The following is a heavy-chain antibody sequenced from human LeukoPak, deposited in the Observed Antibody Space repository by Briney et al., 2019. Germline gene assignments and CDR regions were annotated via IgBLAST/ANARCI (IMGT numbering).Heavy chain of an antibody. Sequence: PSETLSLTFTVSGDSISSSNSYWGWIRQPPGKGLEWIGSIYYSGNTYYNASLKSRVSISVDTSKNQFSLSLTSVTAADTAVYYCARQTGSGLFILPGGQGTLVTVSS. CDR3: ARQTGSGLFILP. V-gene: IGHV4-39*01. D-gene: IGHD3/OR15-3a*01. J-gene: IGHJ4*02. CDR1: GDSISSSNSY. CDR2: IYYSGNT.